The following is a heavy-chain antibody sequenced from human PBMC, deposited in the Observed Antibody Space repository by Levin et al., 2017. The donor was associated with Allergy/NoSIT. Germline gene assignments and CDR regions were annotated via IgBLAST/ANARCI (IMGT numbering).Heavy chain of an antibody. Sequence: SVKVSCKASGGTFSSYAISWVRQAPGQGLEWMGGIIPIFGTANYAQKFQGRVTITADESTSTAYMELSSLRSEDTAVYYCARSLALGGYSSGWGNFQHWGQGTLVTVSS. CDR2: IIPIFGTA. V-gene: IGHV1-69*13. CDR3: ARSLALGGYSSGWGNFQH. D-gene: IGHD6-19*01. J-gene: IGHJ1*01. CDR1: GGTFSSYA.